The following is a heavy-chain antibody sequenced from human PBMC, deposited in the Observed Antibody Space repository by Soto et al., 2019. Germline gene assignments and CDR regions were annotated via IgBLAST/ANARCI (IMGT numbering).Heavy chain of an antibody. D-gene: IGHD3-10*01. CDR1: GGSISSGGYS. Sequence: PSETLSLTCAVSGGSISSGGYSWSWIRQPPGKGLEWIGYIYHSGSTYYNPSLKSRVTISVDRSKNQFSLKLSSVTAADTAVYYCARTQLPYADFDYWGQGTLVTVSS. J-gene: IGHJ4*02. CDR3: ARTQLPYADFDY. V-gene: IGHV4-30-2*01. CDR2: IYHSGST.